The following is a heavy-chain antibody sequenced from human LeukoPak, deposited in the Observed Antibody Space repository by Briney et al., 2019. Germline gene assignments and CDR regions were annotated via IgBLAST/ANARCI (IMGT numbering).Heavy chain of an antibody. D-gene: IGHD1-20*01. Sequence: GGSLTLSCAASGFTFSDYYMSWLRQAPGKGLEWVSYISSSGSTIYYADSVKGRFTISRDNAKNSLYLPMNSLRAEDTAVYYCARDVLMGVTGHWGQGTLVTVSS. V-gene: IGHV3-11*04. CDR3: ARDVLMGVTGH. CDR2: ISSSGSTI. J-gene: IGHJ4*02. CDR1: GFTFSDYY.